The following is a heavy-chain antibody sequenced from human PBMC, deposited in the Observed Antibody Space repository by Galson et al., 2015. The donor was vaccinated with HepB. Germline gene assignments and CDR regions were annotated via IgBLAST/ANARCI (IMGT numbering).Heavy chain of an antibody. V-gene: IGHV3-23*01. CDR3: AKDARSYDYGMDV. CDR2: ISGSGGST. CDR1: GFTFSSYA. Sequence: SLRLSCAASGFTFSSYAMSWVRQAPGKGLEWVSAISGSGGSTYYADSVQGRFTISRDNSKNTLYLQMNSLRAEDTAVYYCAKDARSYDYGMDVWGQGTTVTVSS. J-gene: IGHJ6*02.